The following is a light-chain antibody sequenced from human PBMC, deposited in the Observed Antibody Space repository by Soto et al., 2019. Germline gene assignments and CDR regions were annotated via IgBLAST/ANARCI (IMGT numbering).Light chain of an antibody. J-gene: IGKJ1*01. Sequence: IQRTQSPSTLSLAIRDRGTSTCRANQTISSWLAWYQQKPGKVPKLLIYKASTLKSGVPSRFSGSGSGTEFTLTISSLQPDDFATYYCQHYNSYSEAFGQGTKVDI. CDR2: KAS. CDR1: QTISSW. V-gene: IGKV1-5*03. CDR3: QHYNSYSEA.